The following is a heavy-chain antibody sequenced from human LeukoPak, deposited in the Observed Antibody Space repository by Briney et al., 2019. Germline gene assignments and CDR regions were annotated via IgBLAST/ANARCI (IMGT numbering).Heavy chain of an antibody. V-gene: IGHV3-23*01. CDR1: GFTFSSYA. D-gene: IGHD1-26*01. Sequence: GGSLRLSCAASGFTFSSYAMHWVRQAPGKGLEWVSAISGSGGSTYYADSVKGRFTISRDNSKNTLYLQMNSLRAEDTAVYYCAKDRGADYYFDYWGQGTLVTVSS. CDR3: AKDRGADYYFDY. J-gene: IGHJ4*02. CDR2: ISGSGGST.